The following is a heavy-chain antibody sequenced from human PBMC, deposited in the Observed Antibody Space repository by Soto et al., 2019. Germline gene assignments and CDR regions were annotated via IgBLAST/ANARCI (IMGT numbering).Heavy chain of an antibody. CDR2: ISGYNGNA. V-gene: IGHV1-18*01. J-gene: IGHJ4*02. Sequence: QVQLVQSGAEVKKPGASVKVSCKASGYTFTSYGISWVRQAPGQGLEWMGRISGYNGNANYAQNLQGRVTMTTDTATSTAYMELRSLRSDDTAVYYCAREDIQDIVVVVVAPAGLGYWGQGTLVTVS. CDR3: AREDIQDIVVVVVAPAGLGY. CDR1: GYTFTSYG. D-gene: IGHD2-15*01.